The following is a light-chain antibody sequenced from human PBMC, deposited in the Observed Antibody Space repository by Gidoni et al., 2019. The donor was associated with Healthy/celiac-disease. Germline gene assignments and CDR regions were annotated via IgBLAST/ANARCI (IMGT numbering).Light chain of an antibody. CDR1: SSDVGGYND. V-gene: IGLV2-14*01. Sequence: QSALTQPASVSGSPGPSITISCTGTSSDVGGYNDVSWYQQHQGKAPKLMIYDVSNRPSGVSNRFSGSKSGNTASLTISGLQAEDEADYYCSSYTSSSTLVFGGGTKRTVL. J-gene: IGLJ3*02. CDR3: SSYTSSSTLV. CDR2: DVS.